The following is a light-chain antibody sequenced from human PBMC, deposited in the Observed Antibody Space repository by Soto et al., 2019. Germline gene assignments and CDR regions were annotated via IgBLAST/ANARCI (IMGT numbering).Light chain of an antibody. V-gene: IGLV2-14*01. CDR3: TSYTSGGNYV. CDR1: SSDVGAYDY. J-gene: IGLJ1*01. CDR2: DVS. Sequence: QSALTQPASVSGSPGQSIAISCTGTSSDVGAYDYVSWYQQHPGKAPKLMIYDVSNRPSGVSNRFSGSKSANTASLTISGLQDEDEANYYCTSYTSGGNYVFGTGSKVTV.